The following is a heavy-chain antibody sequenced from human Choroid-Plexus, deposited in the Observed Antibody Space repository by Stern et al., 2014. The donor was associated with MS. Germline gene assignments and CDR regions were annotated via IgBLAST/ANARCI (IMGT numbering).Heavy chain of an antibody. D-gene: IGHD5-12*01. V-gene: IGHV1-69*01. J-gene: IGHJ4*02. CDR2: LIPISGPA. CDR1: GGTFSTES. Sequence: QLVQSGSVAKKPGASVKVSCKVSGGTFSTESISWVWQAPGQGREWIGFLIPISGPADYARQFQDRVTIIADESTSEVHMELSSLRSEDTGVYYCARLGSGYDSSYLDFWGQGSLVTVSS. CDR3: ARLGSGYDSSYLDF.